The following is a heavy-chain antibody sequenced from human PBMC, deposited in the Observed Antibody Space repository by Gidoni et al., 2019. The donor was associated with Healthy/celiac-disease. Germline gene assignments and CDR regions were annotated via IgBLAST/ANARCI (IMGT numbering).Heavy chain of an antibody. CDR2: ISSSSSYI. CDR3: ARDQYCSSTSCYDNYYYYGMDV. V-gene: IGHV3-21*01. Sequence: EVQLVESGGGLVKPGGSLRLSCAASGFPFSSYRMNWVRQAPGKGLEWVSSISSSSSYIYYADSVKGRFTISRDNAKNSLYLQMNSLRAEDTAVYYCARDQYCSSTSCYDNYYYYGMDVWGQGTTVTVSS. D-gene: IGHD2-2*01. CDR1: GFPFSSYR. J-gene: IGHJ6*02.